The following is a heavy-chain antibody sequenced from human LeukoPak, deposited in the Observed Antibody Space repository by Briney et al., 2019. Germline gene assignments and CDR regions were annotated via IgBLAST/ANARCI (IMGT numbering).Heavy chain of an antibody. CDR2: ILFDGSNK. V-gene: IGHV3-33*06. Sequence: PGGSLRLSCAASGFTFSRYGMHWVRQARSKGLEWVAVILFDGSNKYYADSVKGRFTISRDNSKNTLYLQMNSLRAEDTAVYYCAKVGDGDYYLDYWGQGTLVTVSS. D-gene: IGHD4-17*01. CDR1: GFTFSRYG. CDR3: AKVGDGDYYLDY. J-gene: IGHJ4*02.